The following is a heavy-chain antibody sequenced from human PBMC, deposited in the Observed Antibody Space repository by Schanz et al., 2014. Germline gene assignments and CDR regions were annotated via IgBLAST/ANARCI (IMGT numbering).Heavy chain of an antibody. V-gene: IGHV1-46*01. D-gene: IGHD6-19*01. CDR2: INPSGGST. Sequence: QVQVVQSGAEVKKPGASVKVSCKASGYTFTSDSMHWVRQAPGQGLEWMGMINPSGGSTTYAQKFQGRVTMTRNTSISTAYMELSSLRSEDTAVYYCARLGTGMAVAGSVIDSYYYYMDVWGEGTTVTVSS. CDR3: ARLGTGMAVAGSVIDSYYYYMDV. J-gene: IGHJ6*03. CDR1: GYTFTSDS.